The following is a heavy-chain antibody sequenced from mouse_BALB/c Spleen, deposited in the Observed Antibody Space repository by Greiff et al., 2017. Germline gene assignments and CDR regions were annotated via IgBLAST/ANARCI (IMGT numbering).Heavy chain of an antibody. CDR2: INPSNGGT. CDR1: GYTFTSYY. CDR3: TRIGSSYAMDY. J-gene: IGHJ4*01. Sequence: QVQLQQPGAELVKPGASVKLSCKASGYTFTSYYMYWVKQRPGQGLEWIGEINPSNGGTNFNEKFKSKATLTVDKSSSTAYMQLSSLTSEDSAVYYCTRIGSSYAMDYWGQGTSVTVSS. V-gene: IGHV1S81*02. D-gene: IGHD1-1*01.